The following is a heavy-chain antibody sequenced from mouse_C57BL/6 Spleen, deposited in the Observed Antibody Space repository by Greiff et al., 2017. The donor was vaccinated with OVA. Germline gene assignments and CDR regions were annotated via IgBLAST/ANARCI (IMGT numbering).Heavy chain of an antibody. J-gene: IGHJ3*01. CDR1: GFTFTDYY. D-gene: IGHD2-4*01. V-gene: IGHV7-3*01. CDR2: IRNKANGYTT. Sequence: EVKLMESGGGLVQPGGSLSLSCAASGFTFTDYYMSWVRQPPGKALEWLGFIRNKANGYTTEYSASVKGRFTITRDNSKSFLYLQMHALSAEDRATYYCSRTLYYDYGGPFAYWGKGTLVTVSA. CDR3: SRTLYYDYGGPFAY.